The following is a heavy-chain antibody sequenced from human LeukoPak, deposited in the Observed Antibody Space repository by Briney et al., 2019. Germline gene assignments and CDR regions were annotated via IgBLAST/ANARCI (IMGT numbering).Heavy chain of an antibody. CDR2: ISTSGSTI. Sequence: GGSLRLSCAASGFTFSSYKMNWVRQAPGKGLKWVSDISTSGSTIFYADSVKGRFTISRDNAKNSLYLQMNNLRAEDTAVYYCARGGAGGGLDYWGQGTLVTVSS. CDR3: ARGGAGGGLDY. V-gene: IGHV3-48*03. J-gene: IGHJ4*02. D-gene: IGHD3-16*01. CDR1: GFTFSSYK.